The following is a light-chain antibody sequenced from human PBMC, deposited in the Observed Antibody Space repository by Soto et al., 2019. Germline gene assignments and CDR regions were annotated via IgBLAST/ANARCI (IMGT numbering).Light chain of an antibody. CDR1: QSVSSR. CDR3: QQRSNWPFLT. CDR2: DAS. Sequence: EIVLTQSPATLSLSPGERATLSCRASQSVSSRLAWYQQKPGQAPRLLIYDASNRATGTPARFSGSGSGTDFTLTISSLEPEDFAVYYCQQRSNWPFLTFGGGTKVEIK. V-gene: IGKV3-11*01. J-gene: IGKJ4*01.